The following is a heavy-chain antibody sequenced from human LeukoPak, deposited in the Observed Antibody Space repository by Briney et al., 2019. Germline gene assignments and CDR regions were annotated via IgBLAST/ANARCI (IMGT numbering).Heavy chain of an antibody. CDR1: GGSISSYY. CDR3: ARESSSQYINWFDP. CDR2: IYYSGST. D-gene: IGHD6-6*01. Sequence: PSETLSLTCTVSGGSISSYYWSWIRQPPGKGLEWIGYIYYSGSTNYNPSLKSRVTISVDTSKNQFSLKLSSVTAADTAVYYCARESSSQYINWFDPWGQGTLVTVSS. V-gene: IGHV4-59*01. J-gene: IGHJ5*02.